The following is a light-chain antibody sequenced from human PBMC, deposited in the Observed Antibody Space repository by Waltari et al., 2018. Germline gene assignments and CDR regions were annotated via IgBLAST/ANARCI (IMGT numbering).Light chain of an antibody. CDR2: AAS. CDR1: QNIGRD. J-gene: IGKJ4*01. Sequence: VLTPSPATLSLSPGDRATLSCSASQNIGRDLAWYQQHPGQAPRPLISAASNRATGVPARCSGSGSGTDFTLTISSLEPEDFAVYYCQNRSEWPLVTFGRGTKVEIK. CDR3: QNRSEWPLVT. V-gene: IGKV3-11*01.